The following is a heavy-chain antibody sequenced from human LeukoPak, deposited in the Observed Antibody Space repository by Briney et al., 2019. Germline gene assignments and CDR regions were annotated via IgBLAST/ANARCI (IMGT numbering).Heavy chain of an antibody. J-gene: IGHJ4*02. Sequence: GGSLRLSCAASGFTVSSNYMSWVRHAPGKGQEWVSVIYSGGSTYYADSVKGRFTISRDNSKNTMYLQMNSLRAADTAVYYCARVGCDRTDFDYWGQGTLVTVSS. CDR2: IYSGGST. D-gene: IGHD3-22*01. CDR1: GFTVSSNY. V-gene: IGHV3-53*01. CDR3: ARVGCDRTDFDY.